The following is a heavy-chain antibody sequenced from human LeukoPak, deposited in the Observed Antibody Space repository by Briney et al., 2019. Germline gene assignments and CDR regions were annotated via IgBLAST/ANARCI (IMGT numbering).Heavy chain of an antibody. CDR3: ARAGLYNWNYEGTAYFDY. Sequence: GGSLRLSCAASGFTFDDYGMNWVRQAPGKGLEWVSGINWNGGSTGYADSVKGRFTISRDNAKNSLYLQMNSLRAEDTALYYCARAGLYNWNYEGTAYFDYWGQGTLVTVSS. J-gene: IGHJ4*02. V-gene: IGHV3-20*04. CDR1: GFTFDDYG. CDR2: INWNGGST. D-gene: IGHD1-7*01.